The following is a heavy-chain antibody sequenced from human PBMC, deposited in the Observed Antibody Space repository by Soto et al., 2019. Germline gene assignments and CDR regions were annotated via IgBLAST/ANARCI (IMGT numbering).Heavy chain of an antibody. J-gene: IGHJ3*02. D-gene: IGHD2-21*02. V-gene: IGHV3-33*01. CDR1: GFTFSDYG. CDR2: IWYDGSNK. CDR3: ARGGHIVVVTVPAPYDDFEI. Sequence: PGGSLRLSCTASGFTFSDYGMHWVRQAPGKGLEWVAVIWYDGSNKYYADSVKGRFAISRDNSKNTLYLQMNSLRAEDTAVYYCARGGHIVVVTVPAPYDDFEIWGQGTMVTVSS.